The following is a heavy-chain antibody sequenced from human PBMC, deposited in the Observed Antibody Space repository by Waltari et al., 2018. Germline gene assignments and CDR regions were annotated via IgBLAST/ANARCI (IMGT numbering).Heavy chain of an antibody. D-gene: IGHD6-19*01. J-gene: IGHJ4*02. CDR1: GGSISSSSYY. Sequence: QLQLQESGPGLVKPSETLSLTCTVSGGSISSSSYYWGWIRQPPGKGLEWIGSSYYSGRTYYNPARKSRVTISVDTSKNQFSLKLSSVTAADTAVYYCARRYSSGWYDYWGQGTLVTVSS. CDR3: ARRYSSGWYDY. CDR2: SYYSGRT. V-gene: IGHV4-39*01.